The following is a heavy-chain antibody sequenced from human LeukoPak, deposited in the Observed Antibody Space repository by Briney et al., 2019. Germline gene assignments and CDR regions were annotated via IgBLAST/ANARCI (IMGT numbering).Heavy chain of an antibody. CDR3: AKIMYDFGDHCIDS. CDR1: GGSITNISNY. Sequence: SETLSLTCTVSGGSITNISNYWGWIRQPPGKGLEWIGNIYYSGSTWYNSSLKSRVTISVDTSKNQFSLKLSSVTAADTAVYYCAKIMYDFGDHCIDSWGQGTLITVSS. J-gene: IGHJ4*02. V-gene: IGHV4-39*01. CDR2: IYYSGST. D-gene: IGHD4-17*01.